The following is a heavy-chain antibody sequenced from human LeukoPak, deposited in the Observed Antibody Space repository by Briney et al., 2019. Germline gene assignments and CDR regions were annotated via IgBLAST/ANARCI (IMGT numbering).Heavy chain of an antibody. J-gene: IGHJ4*02. CDR1: GVSISSGGYY. D-gene: IGHD2-2*01. CDR3: ARGFVVPAAPNRGDYFDY. CDR2: IYDSGST. Sequence: PSQTLSLTCTVSGVSISSGGYYWGWLRQHQGKGLEWIVYIYDSGSTYYNPSLKSLITISVDTSKNQFSLKLSSVTAADTAVYYCARGFVVPAAPNRGDYFDYWGQGTLVTVSS. V-gene: IGHV4-31*01.